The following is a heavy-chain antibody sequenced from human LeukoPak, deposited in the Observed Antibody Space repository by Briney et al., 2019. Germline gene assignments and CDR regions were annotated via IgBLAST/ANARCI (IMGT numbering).Heavy chain of an antibody. CDR3: ARVVPPYYDFWSGPPYYFDY. V-gene: IGHV4-59*01. J-gene: IGHJ4*02. CDR2: IYYSGST. D-gene: IGHD3-3*01. Sequence: SETLSLTCTVSGGSISSYYWSWIRQPPGKGLEWIGYIYYSGSTNYNPSLKSRVTISVDTSKNQFSLKLSSVTAADTAVYYCARVVPPYYDFWSGPPYYFDYWGQGTLVTVSS. CDR1: GGSISSYY.